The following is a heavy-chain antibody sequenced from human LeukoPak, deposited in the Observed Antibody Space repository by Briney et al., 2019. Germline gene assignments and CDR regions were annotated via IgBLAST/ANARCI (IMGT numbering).Heavy chain of an antibody. Sequence: PGGSLSLSCEASGFTFSSYAMSWVRRAPGKGLEWVSAISGSGGSTYYADSVKGRFTISRDNSKNTLYLQMNSLRAEDTAVYYCAKAPPGYYYDSSGYYPNWSQGTLVTVSS. D-gene: IGHD3-22*01. CDR2: ISGSGGST. CDR3: AKAPPGYYYDSSGYYPN. J-gene: IGHJ4*02. CDR1: GFTFSSYA. V-gene: IGHV3-23*01.